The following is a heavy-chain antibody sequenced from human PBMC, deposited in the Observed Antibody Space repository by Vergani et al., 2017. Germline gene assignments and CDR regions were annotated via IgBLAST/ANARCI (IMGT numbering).Heavy chain of an antibody. D-gene: IGHD6-19*01. Sequence: EVQLVQSGAEVKKPGATVKISCKVSGYTFTDYYMHWVQQAPGKGLEWMGLVDPEDGETIYAEKFQGRVTITADTSTDTAYMELCSLRAEDTAVYYCATYPVAGTDHQYDYFDYWGQGTLVTVSS. CDR1: GYTFTDYY. J-gene: IGHJ4*02. V-gene: IGHV1-69-2*01. CDR3: ATYPVAGTDHQYDYFDY. CDR2: VDPEDGET.